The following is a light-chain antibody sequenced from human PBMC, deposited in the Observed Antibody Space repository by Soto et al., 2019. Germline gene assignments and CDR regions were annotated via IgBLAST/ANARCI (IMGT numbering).Light chain of an antibody. CDR1: SSDVGGYYY. CDR2: QVS. CDR3: SSYTSSNTFYV. V-gene: IGLV2-14*01. J-gene: IGLJ1*01. Sequence: QSVLTQPASVSGSPGRSITISCTGTSSDVGGYYYVSWYQHHPGKAPKLMIYQVSNRPSGVSNRFSGSKSGNTASLTISGLQAEDEADYYCSSYTSSNTFYVFGTGTKVTVL.